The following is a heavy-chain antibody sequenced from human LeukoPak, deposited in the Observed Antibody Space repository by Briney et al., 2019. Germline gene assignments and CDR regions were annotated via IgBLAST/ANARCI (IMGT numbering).Heavy chain of an antibody. CDR2: ISGSSSYI. J-gene: IGHJ4*02. D-gene: IGHD3-22*01. V-gene: IGHV3-21*01. CDR1: GFTFSSYG. Sequence: GGSLRLSCAASGFTFSSYGMHWVRQAPGKGLEWVSSISGSSSYIYYADSVKGRFTISRDNAKNSLYLQMNSLRAEDTAVYYCARDYYDSSGYYYFDYWGQGTLVTVSS. CDR3: ARDYYDSSGYYYFDY.